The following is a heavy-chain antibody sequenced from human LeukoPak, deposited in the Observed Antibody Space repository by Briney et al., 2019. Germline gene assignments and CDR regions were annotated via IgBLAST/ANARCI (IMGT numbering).Heavy chain of an antibody. CDR1: GGSFSGYY. CDR3: AAGNPDAFDI. D-gene: IGHD1-14*01. Sequence: SETLSLTCAVYGGSFSGYYWSWIRQPPGKGLEWIGEINHSGSTNYNPSLKSRVTISVDTSKNQFSLKLSSVTAADTAVHYCAAGNPDAFDIWGQGTMVTVSS. V-gene: IGHV4-34*01. CDR2: INHSGST. J-gene: IGHJ3*02.